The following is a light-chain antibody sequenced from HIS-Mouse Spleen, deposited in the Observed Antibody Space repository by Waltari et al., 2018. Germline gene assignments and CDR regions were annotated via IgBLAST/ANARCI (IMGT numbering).Light chain of an antibody. J-gene: IGKJ1*01. V-gene: IGKV1-8*01. CDR2: KAS. CDR1: QGISSY. Sequence: AIRMTQSPSSLSASTGDRVTITCRASQGISSYLAWYQQKPGKAPKLLIYKASSLESGVPSRFSGSGSGTEFTLTISSLQPDDFATYYCQQYNSYPWTFGQGTKVEIK. CDR3: QQYNSYPWT.